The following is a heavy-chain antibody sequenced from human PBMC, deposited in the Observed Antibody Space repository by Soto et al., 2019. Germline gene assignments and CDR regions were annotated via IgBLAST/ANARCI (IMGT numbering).Heavy chain of an antibody. Sequence: SETLSLTCAVYGGSFSGYYWSWIRQPPGKGLEWIGEINHSGSTNYNPSLKSRVTISVDTSKNQLSLKLSSVTAADTAVFYFARDYYDSSGRPTIDYWGQGTLVTVSS. CDR3: ARDYYDSSGRPTIDY. CDR2: INHSGST. V-gene: IGHV4-34*01. D-gene: IGHD3-22*01. J-gene: IGHJ4*02. CDR1: GGSFSGYY.